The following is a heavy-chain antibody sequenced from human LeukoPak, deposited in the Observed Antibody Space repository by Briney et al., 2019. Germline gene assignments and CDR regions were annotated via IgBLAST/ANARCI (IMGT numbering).Heavy chain of an antibody. CDR2: ISYNERNK. Sequence: GGSLRLSCTASGFTFNACGMHWVRQAPGKGLEWVALISYNERNKVYADSVKGRFTIARDNSKNTLYLQMNSLRAEDTAVYYCARAITIFGVVSYYFDYWGQGTLVTVSS. CDR3: ARAITIFGVVSYYFDY. D-gene: IGHD3-3*01. V-gene: IGHV3-30*03. CDR1: GFTFNACG. J-gene: IGHJ4*02.